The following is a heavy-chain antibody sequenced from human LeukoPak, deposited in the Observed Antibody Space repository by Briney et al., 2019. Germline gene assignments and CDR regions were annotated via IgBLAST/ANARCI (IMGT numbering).Heavy chain of an antibody. D-gene: IGHD3-3*01. J-gene: IGHJ4*02. CDR2: ISYDGSNK. CDR3: ARGQVLRFLEWLYYVDY. V-gene: IGHV3-30-3*01. CDR1: GFTFSSYA. Sequence: GGSLRLSCAASGFTFSSYAMHWVRQAPGKGLEWVAVISYDGSNKYYADSVKGRFTISRDNSKNTLYLQMNSLRAEDTAVYYCARGQVLRFLEWLYYVDYWGQGTLVTVSS.